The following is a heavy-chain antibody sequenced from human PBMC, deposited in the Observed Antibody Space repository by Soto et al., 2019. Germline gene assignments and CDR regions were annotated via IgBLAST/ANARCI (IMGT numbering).Heavy chain of an antibody. CDR1: GYTFTGYY. J-gene: IGHJ4*02. V-gene: IGHV1-2*02. CDR2: INPNSGGT. CDR3: ARGRQLYDYVWGSYRDHFDY. Sequence: SVKVSCKASGYTFTGYYMHWVRQAPVQGLEWMGWINPNSGGTNYAQKFQGRVTMTRDTSISTAYMELSRLRSDDTAVYYCARGRQLYDYVWGSYRDHFDYWGQGTLVTVSS. D-gene: IGHD3-16*02.